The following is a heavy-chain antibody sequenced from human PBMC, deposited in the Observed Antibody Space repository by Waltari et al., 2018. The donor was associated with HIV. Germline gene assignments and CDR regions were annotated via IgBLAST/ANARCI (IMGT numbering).Heavy chain of an antibody. CDR1: GGPISSGSYY. Sequence: QVQLQESGPGLVQPSQTLSLTCPVPGGPISSGSYYWSWSRRPAGKGLEWIGRIYTSGSTNYNPSLKSRVTISVDTSKNQFSLKLSSVTAADTAVYYCARRGIQLWFYAFDIWGQGTMVTVSS. CDR3: ARRGIQLWFYAFDI. V-gene: IGHV4-61*02. CDR2: IYTSGST. J-gene: IGHJ3*02. D-gene: IGHD5-18*01.